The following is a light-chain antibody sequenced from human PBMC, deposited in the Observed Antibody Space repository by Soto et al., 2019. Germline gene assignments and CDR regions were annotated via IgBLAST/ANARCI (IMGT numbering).Light chain of an antibody. CDR2: GAS. Sequence: EIVLTQSPGTLSLSPGERATLSCRASQSVSSSSLAWYQQKPGQAPRLLIYGASSRATGIPDRFSGSGSGTDFTLTISRLEPEDFAAFFCQQYGSSLPITFGQGTRRRL. V-gene: IGKV3-20*01. CDR1: QSVSSSS. J-gene: IGKJ5*01. CDR3: QQYGSSLPIT.